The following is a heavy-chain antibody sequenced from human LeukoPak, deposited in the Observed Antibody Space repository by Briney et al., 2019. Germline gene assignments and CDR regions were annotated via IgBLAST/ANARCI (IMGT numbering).Heavy chain of an antibody. V-gene: IGHV1-8*01. CDR3: ARGETDDYGGNNWFDP. D-gene: IGHD4-23*01. CDR2: MNPNSGNT. CDR1: GYTFTSYD. J-gene: IGHJ5*02. Sequence: ASVTVSCKASGYTFTSYDINWVRQATGQGLEWMGWMNPNSGNTGYAQKFQGRVTMTRNTSISTAYMELSSLRSEDTAVYYCARGETDDYGGNNWFDPWGQGTLVTVSS.